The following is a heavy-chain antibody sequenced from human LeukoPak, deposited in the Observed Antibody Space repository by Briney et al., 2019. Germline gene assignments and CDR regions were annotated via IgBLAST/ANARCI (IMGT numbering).Heavy chain of an antibody. CDR3: ARVFSSGWQDY. V-gene: IGHV4-39*07. J-gene: IGHJ4*02. Sequence: SETLSLTCTVSGGSISSSSYYWGWIRQPPGKGLEWIGSIYYSGSTYYNPSLKSRVTISVDTSKNQFSLKLSPVTAADTAVYYCARVFSSGWQDYWGQGTLVTVSS. CDR2: IYYSGST. D-gene: IGHD6-19*01. CDR1: GGSISSSSYY.